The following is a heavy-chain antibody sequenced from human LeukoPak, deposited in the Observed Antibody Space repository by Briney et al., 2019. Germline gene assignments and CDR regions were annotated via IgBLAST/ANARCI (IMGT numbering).Heavy chain of an antibody. CDR3: ARPDTAWNYYGMDV. J-gene: IGHJ6*02. V-gene: IGHV3-23*01. D-gene: IGHD5-18*01. Sequence: GSLRLSCAASGFTFSSYAMSWVRQAPGKGLEWVSAISGSGGSTYYADSVKGRFTISRDNSKNTLYLQMNSLRAEDTAVYYCARPDTAWNYYGMDVWGQGTTVTVSS. CDR2: ISGSGGST. CDR1: GFTFSSYA.